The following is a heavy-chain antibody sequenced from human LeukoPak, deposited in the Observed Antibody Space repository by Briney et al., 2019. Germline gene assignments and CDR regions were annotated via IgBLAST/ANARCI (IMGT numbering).Heavy chain of an antibody. J-gene: IGHJ6*03. CDR3: AKSVFDSSGDPYMDV. CDR2: IYSGGST. CDR1: GFTFGDYA. V-gene: IGHV3-23*03. D-gene: IGHD3-22*01. Sequence: PGGSLRLSCTASGFTFGDYAMSWFRQAPGKGLEWVSVIYSGGSTYYADSVKGRFTISRDNSKNTLYLQMNSLRAEDTAVYYCAKSVFDSSGDPYMDVWGKGTTVTISS.